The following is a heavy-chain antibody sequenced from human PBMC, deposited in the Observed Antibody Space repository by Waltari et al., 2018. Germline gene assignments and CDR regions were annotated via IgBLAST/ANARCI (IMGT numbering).Heavy chain of an antibody. J-gene: IGHJ6*02. CDR1: GYPFTSHA. CDR2: INTNTGNP. Sequence: QVQLVQSGSELKKPGASVKVSCKSSGYPFTSHALNWVRQAPGQGLEWMGWINTNTGNPTYAQGFTGRFVFSLDTSGSTASLQISSLKAEDTAVYYCASEHSRGMDVWGQGTTVIVSS. V-gene: IGHV7-4-1*02. CDR3: ASEHSRGMDV.